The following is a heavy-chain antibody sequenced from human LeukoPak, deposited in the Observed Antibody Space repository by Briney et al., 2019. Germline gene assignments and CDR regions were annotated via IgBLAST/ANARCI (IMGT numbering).Heavy chain of an antibody. CDR2: INHSGST. V-gene: IGHV4-34*01. D-gene: IGHD6-19*01. J-gene: IGHJ5*02. Sequence: SETLSLTCAVYGGSFSGYYWSWIRQPPGKGLEWIGEINHSGSTNYNPSLKSRVTISVDTSKNQFSLKLSSVTAADTAVYYCARDLSSGWYSRYNWFDPWGQGTLVTVSS. CDR3: ARDLSSGWYSRYNWFDP. CDR1: GGSFSGYY.